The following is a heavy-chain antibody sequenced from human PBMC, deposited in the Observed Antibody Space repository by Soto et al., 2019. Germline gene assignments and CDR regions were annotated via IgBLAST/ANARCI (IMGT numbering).Heavy chain of an antibody. J-gene: IGHJ4*02. Sequence: SETLSLTCTVSGGSISSGGYYWSWIRQHPGKGLEWIGYIYYSGSTYYNPSLKSRVTISVDTYKNQFSLKLSSVTAADTDVYYCARGLVKDFDYWGQGTLVTVYS. V-gene: IGHV4-31*03. D-gene: IGHD6-19*01. CDR3: ARGLVKDFDY. CDR1: GGSISSGGYY. CDR2: IYYSGST.